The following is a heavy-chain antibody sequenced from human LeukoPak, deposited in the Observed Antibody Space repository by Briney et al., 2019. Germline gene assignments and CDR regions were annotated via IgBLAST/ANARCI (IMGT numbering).Heavy chain of an antibody. CDR2: LSYTGKT. D-gene: IGHD2/OR15-2a*01. Sequence: SETLSLTCAVSGASLSNSHWNWVRQFPGKGLEWIGCLSYTGKTDYNPSLSSRVTISLGTSNNQVSLKLKSVTAADTAIYYCAEGYFEPLARWGPGTLVTVSS. V-gene: IGHV4-59*01. CDR1: GASLSNSH. CDR3: AEGYFEPLAR. J-gene: IGHJ4*02.